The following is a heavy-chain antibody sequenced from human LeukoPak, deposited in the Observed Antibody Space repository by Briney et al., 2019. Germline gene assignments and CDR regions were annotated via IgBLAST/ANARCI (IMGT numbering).Heavy chain of an antibody. D-gene: IGHD3-10*01. CDR3: ARAQTYYGSGSYLY. J-gene: IGHJ4*02. CDR1: GFTFSSYS. V-gene: IGHV3-23*01. CDR2: ISGSSDGT. Sequence: GGSLRLSCPASGFTFSSYSMSWVRQAPGKGLEWVSAISGSSDGTHYADSVKGRFTISRDNSKNTLYLQMNSLRDEDTAVYYCARAQTYYGSGSYLYWGQGTLVTVSS.